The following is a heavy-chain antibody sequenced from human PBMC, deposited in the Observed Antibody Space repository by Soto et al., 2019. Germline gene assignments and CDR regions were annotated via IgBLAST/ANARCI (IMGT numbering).Heavy chain of an antibody. CDR3: ARGAMITFGGGIVYYYYYGMDV. V-gene: IGHV4-31*03. Sequence: QVQLQESGPGLVKPSQTLSLTCTVSGGSISSGGYYWSWIRQHTGKGLEGIGYVYYSGRTYYNPSLQPRVTISVDTSKNQFSLKLSSVTAADTAVYYCARGAMITFGGGIVYYYYYGMDVWGQGTTVTVSS. CDR1: GGSISSGGYY. CDR2: VYYSGRT. D-gene: IGHD3-16*02. J-gene: IGHJ6*02.